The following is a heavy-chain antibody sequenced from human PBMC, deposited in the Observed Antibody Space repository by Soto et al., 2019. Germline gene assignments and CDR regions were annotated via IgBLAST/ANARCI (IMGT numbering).Heavy chain of an antibody. J-gene: IGHJ4*02. Sequence: QLQLQASGAGVVKTSETLSLTCTVSGASIRYGGFSWSWIRQSPGKGLEWIGYISHLENTYLHPAFKSRLTISIDRTRNQFSLKRISVTAADMAVDYCARGGGDVSFDYWGQGVLVTVSS. V-gene: IGHV4-30-2*06. CDR2: ISHLENT. CDR3: ARGGGDVSFDY. D-gene: IGHD2-21*02. CDR1: GASIRYGGFS.